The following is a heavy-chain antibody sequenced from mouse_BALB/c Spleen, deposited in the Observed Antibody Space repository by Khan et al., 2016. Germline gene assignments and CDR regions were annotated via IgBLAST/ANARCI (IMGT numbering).Heavy chain of an antibody. J-gene: IGHJ2*01. V-gene: IGHV3-2*02. CDR1: GYSITSGYG. D-gene: IGHD1-2*01. CDR3: ARTARIKY. Sequence: EVQLQESGPGLVKPSQSLSLTCTVTGYSITSGYGWNWIRQFPGNKPEWMGYISYSGSTNYNPSLKSRISITRATSKNQFFLQLNSVTTEDTATYYCARTARIKYWGQGTTLTVSS. CDR2: ISYSGST.